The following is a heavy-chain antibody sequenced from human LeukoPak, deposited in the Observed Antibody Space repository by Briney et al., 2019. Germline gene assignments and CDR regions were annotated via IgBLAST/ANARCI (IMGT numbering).Heavy chain of an antibody. D-gene: IGHD3-22*01. CDR2: INPNSGGT. V-gene: IGHV1-2*02. Sequence: GASVKVSCKASGYTFTGYYMHWVRQAPGQGLEWMGWINPNSGGTNYAQKFQGRVTMTRDTSISTAYMELSRLRSDDTAVYYCARDPYGRNYYDSSGYYFWGAFDIWGQGTMVTVSS. CDR1: GYTFTGYY. CDR3: ARDPYGRNYYDSSGYYFWGAFDI. J-gene: IGHJ3*02.